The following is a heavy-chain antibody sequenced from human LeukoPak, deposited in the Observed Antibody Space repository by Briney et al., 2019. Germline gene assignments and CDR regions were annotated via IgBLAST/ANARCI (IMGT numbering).Heavy chain of an antibody. D-gene: IGHD3-16*01. CDR2: INSDGSST. Sequence: PGGSLRLSCAASGFTFRSYWMHWVRQAPGKGLVWVSRINSDGSSTSYADSVKGRFTISRENARNKLYLQMNTLTAEDTAVYYCARDYVSDYWGQGTLVTVSS. V-gene: IGHV3-74*01. CDR3: ARDYVSDY. J-gene: IGHJ4*02. CDR1: GFTFRSYW.